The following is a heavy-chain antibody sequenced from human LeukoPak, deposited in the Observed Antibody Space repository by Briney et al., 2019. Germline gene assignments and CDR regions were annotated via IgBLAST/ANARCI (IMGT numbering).Heavy chain of an antibody. D-gene: IGHD3-3*01. V-gene: IGHV3-48*03. CDR2: ITSSGTTL. CDR3: ARVTELNDFWSGYYAANDAFDI. CDR1: GFTLSSYE. Sequence: GGSLRLSCAASGFTLSSYEMNWVRQAPGKGLEWVSYITSSGTTLYYADSVKGRFTISRDNAKNSLYLQMNSLRAEDTALYYCARVTELNDFWSGYYAANDAFDIWGQGTMVTVSS. J-gene: IGHJ3*02.